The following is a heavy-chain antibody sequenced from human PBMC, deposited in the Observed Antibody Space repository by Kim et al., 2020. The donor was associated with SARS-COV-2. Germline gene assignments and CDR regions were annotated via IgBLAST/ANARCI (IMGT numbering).Heavy chain of an antibody. J-gene: IGHJ5*02. CDR3: ARGRGYSGYEWFDP. Sequence: NPSLKCRVTRSVDTSKNQFSLKLSSVTAADTAVYYCARGRGYSGYEWFDPWGQGTLVTVSS. V-gene: IGHV4-31*02. D-gene: IGHD5-12*01.